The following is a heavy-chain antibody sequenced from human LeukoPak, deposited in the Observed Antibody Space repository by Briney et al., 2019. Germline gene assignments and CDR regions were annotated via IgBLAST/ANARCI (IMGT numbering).Heavy chain of an antibody. D-gene: IGHD3-22*01. Sequence: GGSLGLSCAASGFTFSSYAMSWVRQAPGKGLEWVSAISGSGGSTYYADSVKGRFTITRDNSKNTLSLQMNSLRAEDTAVYYCAKLGRGSSWWDYYDSSGPAIIDYWGQGTLVTVSS. CDR1: GFTFSSYA. CDR3: AKLGRGSSWWDYYDSSGPAIIDY. V-gene: IGHV3-23*01. J-gene: IGHJ4*02. CDR2: ISGSGGST.